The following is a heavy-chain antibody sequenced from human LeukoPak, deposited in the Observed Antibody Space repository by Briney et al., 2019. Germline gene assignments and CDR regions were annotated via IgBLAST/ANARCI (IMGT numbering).Heavy chain of an antibody. CDR3: ARGSRAAAGTGGGY. D-gene: IGHD6-13*01. V-gene: IGHV3-48*01. J-gene: IGHJ4*02. CDR2: ISSSSSTI. Sequence: QPGGSLRLSCAASGFTFSSYNMNWVRQAPGKGLEWVSYISSSSSTIYYADSVKGRFTISRDNAKNSLYLQMNSLRAEDTAVYYCARGSRAAAGTGGGYWGQGTLVTVSS. CDR1: GFTFSSYN.